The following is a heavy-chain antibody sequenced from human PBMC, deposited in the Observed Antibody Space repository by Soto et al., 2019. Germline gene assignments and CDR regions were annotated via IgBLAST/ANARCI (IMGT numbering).Heavy chain of an antibody. D-gene: IGHD6-13*01. CDR1: GFTFSTYW. J-gene: IGHJ6*02. CDR2: IKQDGSEK. V-gene: IGHV3-7*03. CDR3: AKDKEGSTWYYYGMDV. Sequence: GGSLRLSCAASGFTFSTYWMTWVRQAPGKGPEWVANIKQDGSEKHYVDSVKGRFIISRDNVKNSLYLQMNSLTAEDTAVYHCAKDKEGSTWYYYGMDVWGQGTTVTVSS.